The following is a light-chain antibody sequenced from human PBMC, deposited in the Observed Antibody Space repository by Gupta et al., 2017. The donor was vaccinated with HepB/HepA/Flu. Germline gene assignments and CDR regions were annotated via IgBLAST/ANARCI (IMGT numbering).Light chain of an antibody. V-gene: IGKV4-1*01. CDR2: WAS. J-gene: IGKJ5*01. Sequence: DIVMTQSPESLAVSLGERATINCKSSQTILDSSDNKNFLAWYQQKPGQPPKLLIYWASTRESGVPDRFSGSGSGTDFTLTISSRQAEDVAVYYCQKYYSIPPITFGQGTRLEIK. CDR3: QKYYSIPPIT. CDR1: QTILDSSDNKNF.